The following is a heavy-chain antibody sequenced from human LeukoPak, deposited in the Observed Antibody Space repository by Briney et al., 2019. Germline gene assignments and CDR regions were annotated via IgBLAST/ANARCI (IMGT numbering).Heavy chain of an antibody. CDR3: ARNGRAADY. CDR1: GFTFSSYA. D-gene: IGHD6-13*01. CDR2: IKIDGSEK. V-gene: IGHV3-7*01. Sequence: GGSLRLSCAASGFTFSSYAMSWVRQAPGRGLEWVANIKIDGSEKNYVDSVKGRFTISRDNAKNSLYLQMNSLRAEDTAVYYCARNGRAADYWGQGTLVTVSS. J-gene: IGHJ4*02.